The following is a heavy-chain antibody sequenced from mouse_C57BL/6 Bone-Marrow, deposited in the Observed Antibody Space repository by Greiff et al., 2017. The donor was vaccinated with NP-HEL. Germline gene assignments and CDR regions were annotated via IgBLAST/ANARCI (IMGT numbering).Heavy chain of an antibody. CDR2: ISYDGSN. D-gene: IGHD5-5*01. V-gene: IGHV3-6*01. J-gene: IGHJ4*01. Sequence: VQLQESGPGLVKPSQSLSLTCSVTGYSITSGYYWNWIRQFPGNKLEWMGYISYDGSNNYNPSLKNRISITRDTSKNQFFLKLNSVTTEDTATYYCARESLPSMDYWGQGTSVTVSS. CDR3: ARESLPSMDY. CDR1: GYSITSGYY.